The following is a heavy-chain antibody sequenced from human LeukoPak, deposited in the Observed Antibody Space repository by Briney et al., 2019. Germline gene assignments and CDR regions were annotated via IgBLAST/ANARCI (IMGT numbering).Heavy chain of an antibody. CDR1: GGPFSVYY. V-gene: IGHV4-34*01. CDR2: INDRGSP. CDR3: ARDGIVVVPAARTLTYYYGMDV. J-gene: IGHJ6*02. Sequence: SETLSLTCAVYGGPFSVYYWSGTRHPPGKGREGLVEINDRGSPNYNPSLKSRVTISVDTSKNQFSLKLSSVTAADTAVYYCARDGIVVVPAARTLTYYYGMDVRGQGTTVTVSS. D-gene: IGHD2-2*01.